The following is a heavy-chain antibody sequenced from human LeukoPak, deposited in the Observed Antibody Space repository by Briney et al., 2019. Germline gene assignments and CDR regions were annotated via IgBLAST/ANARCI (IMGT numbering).Heavy chain of an antibody. CDR3: ARDAPIAVAGIYFDY. Sequence: GASVKVSCKASGGTFSSYAISWVRQAPGQGLEWMGGIIPIFGTANYAQKFQGRVTITADKSTSTAYMELSSLRSEDTAVYYCARDAPIAVAGIYFDYWGQGTLVTVSS. CDR1: GGTFSSYA. V-gene: IGHV1-69*06. CDR2: IIPIFGTA. D-gene: IGHD6-19*01. J-gene: IGHJ4*02.